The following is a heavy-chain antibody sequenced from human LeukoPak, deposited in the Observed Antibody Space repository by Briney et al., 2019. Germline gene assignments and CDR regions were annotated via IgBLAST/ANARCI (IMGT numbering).Heavy chain of an antibody. CDR3: ARAAFRRGVVIRADWFDP. CDR1: GGSISSYY. J-gene: IGHJ5*02. V-gene: IGHV4-59*01. D-gene: IGHD3-22*01. Sequence: PSETLSLTCTVSGGSISSYYWSWIRQPPGKGLEWIGYIYYSGSTNYNPSLKSRVTISVDTSKNQFSLKLSSVTAADTAVYYCARAAFRRGVVIRADWFDPWGQGTLVTVSS. CDR2: IYYSGST.